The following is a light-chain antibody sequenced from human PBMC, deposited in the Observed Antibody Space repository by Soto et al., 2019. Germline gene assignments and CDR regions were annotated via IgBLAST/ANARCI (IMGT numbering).Light chain of an antibody. CDR3: QQYKNWHPIT. V-gene: IGKV3-15*01. Sequence: EIVMTQSPATLSVSPGETATLSCRASQSVSYNLAWYQQKPGQGPRLLIYGAFTRATGIPARFSGSGSGTEFTLTISSLQSEDFAVYYCQQYKNWHPITFGGGTKVEIK. CDR2: GAF. CDR1: QSVSYN. J-gene: IGKJ4*01.